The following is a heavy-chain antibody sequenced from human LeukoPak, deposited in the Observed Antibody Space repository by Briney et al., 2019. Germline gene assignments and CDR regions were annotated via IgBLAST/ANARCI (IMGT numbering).Heavy chain of an antibody. D-gene: IGHD3-10*01. J-gene: IGHJ6*03. CDR3: ARHGEITMVRGVDHYYYMDV. Sequence: SETLSLTCAVYGGSFSGYYWSWIRQPPGKGLEWIGEINHSGSTNYNPSLKSRVTISVDTSKNQFSLKLSSVTAADTAVYYCARHGEITMVRGVDHYYYMDVWGKGTTVTISS. V-gene: IGHV4-34*01. CDR1: GGSFSGYY. CDR2: INHSGST.